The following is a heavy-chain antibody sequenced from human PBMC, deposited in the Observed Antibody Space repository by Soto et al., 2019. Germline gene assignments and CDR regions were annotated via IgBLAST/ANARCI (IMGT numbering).Heavy chain of an antibody. V-gene: IGHV3-30*13. D-gene: IGHD1-26*01. J-gene: IGHJ4*02. CDR3: ARDDEHGSNCYLAY. Sequence: QVQLVQSGGGVVQPGRSLRLSCAASGFNFNTYFMHWVRQSTGKGLERVAMIFPNGRDNEYADSVKGRFTISRDNSNTRMYLQMDSLRPEDTAVYYCARDDEHGSNCYLAYWGQGALVTVSS. CDR2: IFPNGRDN. CDR1: GFNFNTYF.